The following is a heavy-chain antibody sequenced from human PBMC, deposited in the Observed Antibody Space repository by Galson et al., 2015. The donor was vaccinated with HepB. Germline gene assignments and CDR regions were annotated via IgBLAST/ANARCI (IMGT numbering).Heavy chain of an antibody. CDR3: ARDLVAARLNWFDP. J-gene: IGHJ5*02. CDR2: ISSSSSYI. Sequence: SLRLSCAASGFTFSSYSMNWVRQAPGKGLEWVSSISSSSSYIYYADSVKGRFTISRDNAKNSLYLQMNSLRAEDTAVYYCARDLVAARLNWFDPWGQGTLVTVSS. V-gene: IGHV3-21*01. CDR1: GFTFSSYS. D-gene: IGHD6-6*01.